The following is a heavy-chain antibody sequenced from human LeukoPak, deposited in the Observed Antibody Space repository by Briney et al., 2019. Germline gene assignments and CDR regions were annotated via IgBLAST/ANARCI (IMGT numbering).Heavy chain of an antibody. J-gene: IGHJ3*02. Sequence: SETLSLTCAVSADSFSSHYWTWIRQSPGKGLGWNGYISYIGNTNYNPSLKSRVTISIDTSQNQFSLKLRSVTAADTAVYYCARDLVTVTKGFDIWGQGKMVSVSS. V-gene: IGHV4-59*11. CDR3: ARDLVTVTKGFDI. D-gene: IGHD4-17*01. CDR1: ADSFSSHY. CDR2: ISYIGNT.